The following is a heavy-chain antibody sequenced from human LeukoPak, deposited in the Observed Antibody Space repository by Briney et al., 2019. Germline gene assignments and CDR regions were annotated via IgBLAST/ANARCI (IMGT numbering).Heavy chain of an antibody. CDR2: IRSKANSYAT. D-gene: IGHD3-22*01. J-gene: IGHJ4*02. CDR3: TKGDLEGTTYDSSGYSEDY. Sequence: GGSLRLSCAASGFTFSGSAMHWVRQASGKGLEWVGRIRSKANSYATAYAASVKGRFTISRDDSKNTAYLQMNSLKTEDTAVYYCTKGDLEGTTYDSSGYSEDYWGQGTLVTVSS. CDR1: GFTFSGSA. V-gene: IGHV3-73*01.